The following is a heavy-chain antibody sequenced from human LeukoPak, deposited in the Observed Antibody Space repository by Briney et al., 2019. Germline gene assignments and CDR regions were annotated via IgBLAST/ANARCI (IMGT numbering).Heavy chain of an antibody. J-gene: IGHJ4*02. D-gene: IGHD5-24*01. CDR1: GYTFTVYY. V-gene: IGHV1-2*02. Sequence: ASVRVSCKASGYTFTVYYIHWVRQAPGQGLEWMGWINPDSGDTNSAQKFQGRVTMTRDTSISTAYMELSSLRSDDTAVYYCARDLTTQSRREGIFDYWGQGTLVTVSS. CDR3: ARDLTTQSRREGIFDY. CDR2: INPDSGDT.